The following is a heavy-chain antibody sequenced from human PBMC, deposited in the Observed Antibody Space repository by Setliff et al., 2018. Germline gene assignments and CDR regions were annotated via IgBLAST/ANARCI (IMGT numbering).Heavy chain of an antibody. J-gene: IGHJ4*02. CDR3: TRGRVAAANDY. D-gene: IGHD6-13*01. Sequence: AGGSLRLSCTASGFTFGDYAMSWVRQAPGKGLEWVGFIRSKAYGGTTEYAASVKGRFTISRDDSKSIAYLQMNSLKTEDTAVYYCTRGRVAAANDYWGQGTLVTVSS. V-gene: IGHV3-49*04. CDR1: GFTFGDYA. CDR2: IRSKAYGGTT.